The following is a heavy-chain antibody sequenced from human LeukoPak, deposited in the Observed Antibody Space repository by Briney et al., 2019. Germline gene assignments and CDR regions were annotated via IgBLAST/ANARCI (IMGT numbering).Heavy chain of an antibody. CDR3: ARARYGDYYYY. CDR2: INPNSGGT. Sequence: ASVKVSCKASGYTFTAQYMHWVRQAPGQGLEWMGWINPNSGGTNYAQKFQGRVTMTRDTSISTAYMELSRLRSDDTAVYYCARARYGDYYYYWGQGTLVTVSS. D-gene: IGHD4-17*01. V-gene: IGHV1-2*02. CDR1: GYTFTAQY. J-gene: IGHJ4*02.